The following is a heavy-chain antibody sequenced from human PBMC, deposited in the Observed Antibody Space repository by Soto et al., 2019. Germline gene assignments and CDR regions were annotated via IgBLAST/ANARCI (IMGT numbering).Heavy chain of an antibody. J-gene: IGHJ4*02. CDR3: ASGGYDYFSWEFPPY. CDR1: GFPFSSYS. D-gene: IGHD5-12*01. Sequence: PGGSLTLSCAASGFPFSSYSMNWVRQAPGKGLEWVSSISSSSSYIHYADSVKGRFTISRDNAKNSLYLQMSSLRAEDTAVYYCASGGYDYFSWEFPPYWGQGTLVTVSS. V-gene: IGHV3-21*01. CDR2: ISSSSSYI.